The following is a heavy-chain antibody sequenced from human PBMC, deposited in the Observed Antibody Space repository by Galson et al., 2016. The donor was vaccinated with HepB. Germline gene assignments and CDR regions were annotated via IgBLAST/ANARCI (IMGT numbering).Heavy chain of an antibody. V-gene: IGHV3-64D*06. CDR3: VKESLYSGSWRVDY. CDR1: GFTFSHYS. Sequence: SLRLSCAASGFTFSHYSMHWVRQAPGKGLEYVSAITSNGGTTYYADSVKGRFTISRDNSKNTLYLQMSSLRPEDTAVYYCVKESLYSGSWRVDYWGQGTLVTVSS. J-gene: IGHJ4*02. D-gene: IGHD6-13*01. CDR2: ITSNGGTT.